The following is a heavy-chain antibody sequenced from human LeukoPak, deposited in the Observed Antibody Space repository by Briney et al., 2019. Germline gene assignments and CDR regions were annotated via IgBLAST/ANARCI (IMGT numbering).Heavy chain of an antibody. CDR1: GLTFRTHW. CDR3: LAGGGY. J-gene: IGHJ4*02. Sequence: GGSLRLSCAASGLTFRTHWMNWVREAPGKGLEWVANIKPDGSETCYVDSVKGRFTVTRDNAQSSLHLQMDNLRGEDTAVYYCLAGGGYWGQGTLVTVSS. CDR2: IKPDGSET. V-gene: IGHV3-7*01. D-gene: IGHD3-10*01.